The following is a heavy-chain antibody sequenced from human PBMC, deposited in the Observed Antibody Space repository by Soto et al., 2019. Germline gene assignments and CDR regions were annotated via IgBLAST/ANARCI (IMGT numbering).Heavy chain of an antibody. J-gene: IGHJ6*02. Sequence: GESLKISCKGSGYSFTSYWISWVRQMPGKGLEWMGRIDPSDSYTNYSPSFQGHVTISADKSISTAYLQWSSLKASDTATYYCAHRRGDNYGMDVWGQGTTVTVSS. D-gene: IGHD4-17*01. CDR1: GYSFTSYW. CDR2: IDPSDSYT. V-gene: IGHV5-10-1*01. CDR3: AHRRGDNYGMDV.